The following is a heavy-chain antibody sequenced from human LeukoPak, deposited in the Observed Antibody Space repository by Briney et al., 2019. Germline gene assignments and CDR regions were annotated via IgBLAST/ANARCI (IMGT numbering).Heavy chain of an antibody. CDR2: FDPEDVEM. Sequence: ASVKVSCKASGYTFTSYYMHWVRQAPGKGLEWMGGFDPEDVEMIYSQKFEGRVSMTEDTSINTAFLELSSLTSADTAIYYCASIYIPGSIDGFHIWGQGTMVTVSS. D-gene: IGHD1-14*01. CDR3: ASIYIPGSIDGFHI. V-gene: IGHV1-24*01. CDR1: GYTFTSYY. J-gene: IGHJ3*02.